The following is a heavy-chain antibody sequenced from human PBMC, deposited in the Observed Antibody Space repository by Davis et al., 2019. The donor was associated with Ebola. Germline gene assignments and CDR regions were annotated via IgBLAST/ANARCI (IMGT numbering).Heavy chain of an antibody. Sequence: HSQTLSLTCAISGDSVSVNSGGWNWIRQSPSRGLEWLGRTYYNYKWYNDYAPSVKSRIIINRDTSKNQFSLQLSAVTPEDTAVYYCARGWLRSGFDYWGQGTLVIVSS. J-gene: IGHJ4*02. V-gene: IGHV6-1*01. CDR2: TYYNYKWYN. D-gene: IGHD5-12*01. CDR1: GDSVSVNSGG. CDR3: ARGWLRSGFDY.